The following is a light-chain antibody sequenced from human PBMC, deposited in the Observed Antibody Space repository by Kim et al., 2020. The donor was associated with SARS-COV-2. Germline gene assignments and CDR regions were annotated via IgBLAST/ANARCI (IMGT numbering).Light chain of an antibody. CDR3: CSFAGSYYV. CDR2: DVS. V-gene: IGLV2-11*03. Sequence: GQSVTMSCTGTSSDVGGYNYVSWYQQHPGKVPKLIIYDVSKRPSGVPDRFSGSKSDNTASLTISGLQTEDDADYYCCSFAGSYYVFGTGTKVTVL. J-gene: IGLJ1*01. CDR1: SSDVGGYNY.